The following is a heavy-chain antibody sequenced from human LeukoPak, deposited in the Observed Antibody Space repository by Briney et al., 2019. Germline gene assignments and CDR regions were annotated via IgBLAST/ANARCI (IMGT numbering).Heavy chain of an antibody. CDR3: ATGGYSYGYGEFDP. CDR2: MYYSGST. Sequence: SETLSLTCTVSGGSIRSNYCSWIRQPPGKGLEWIGHMYYSGSTNYNPSLKSRVTISVDTSKNQFSLKLTSVTAADTAVYYCATGGYSYGYGEFDPWGQGTLVTVSS. D-gene: IGHD5-18*01. CDR1: GGSIRSNY. J-gene: IGHJ5*02. V-gene: IGHV4-59*01.